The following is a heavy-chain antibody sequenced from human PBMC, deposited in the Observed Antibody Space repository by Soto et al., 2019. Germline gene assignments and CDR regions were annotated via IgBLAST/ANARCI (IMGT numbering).Heavy chain of an antibody. D-gene: IGHD6-19*01. Sequence: EVQLVESGGGLVKPGGSLRLSCAASGFTFSSYSMNWVRQAPGKGLEWVSSISSSSSYIYYADSVKGRFTISRDNAKNSLYLQMNSLRAEDTAVYYCVKDLGAVPGTGDGFDHWGQGTLVTVSS. CDR1: GFTFSSYS. CDR3: VKDLGAVPGTGDGFDH. J-gene: IGHJ4*02. CDR2: ISSSSSYI. V-gene: IGHV3-21*01.